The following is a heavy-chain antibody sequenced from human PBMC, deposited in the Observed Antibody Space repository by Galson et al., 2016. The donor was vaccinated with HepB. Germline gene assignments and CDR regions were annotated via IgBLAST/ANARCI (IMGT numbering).Heavy chain of an antibody. CDR1: GFNFGGDT. Sequence: SLRLSCAASGFNFGGDTMAWVRQTPGRGPEWLSDITPSSRTIHYAASVKGRFTISRDNAENSLYLEMNSLRDEDTAVYYCATSTVRGFDHWGQGALVSVSS. V-gene: IGHV3-48*02. D-gene: IGHD3-10*01. CDR2: ITPSSRTI. CDR3: ATSTVRGFDH. J-gene: IGHJ4*02.